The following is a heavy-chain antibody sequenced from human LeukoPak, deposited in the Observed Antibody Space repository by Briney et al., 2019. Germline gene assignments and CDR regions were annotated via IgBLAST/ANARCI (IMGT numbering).Heavy chain of an antibody. V-gene: IGHV1-69*13. J-gene: IGHJ4*02. CDR1: GGTFSSHA. CDR2: INPIFGTA. D-gene: IGHD3-3*02. Sequence: SVKVSCKASGGTFSSHAISWVRQAPGQGLEWMGGINPIFGTANYAQKFQGRVTITADESTSTAYMELSSLRSEDTAVYYCAGRIFGVSTRRFDYWGQGTLVTVSS. CDR3: AGRIFGVSTRRFDY.